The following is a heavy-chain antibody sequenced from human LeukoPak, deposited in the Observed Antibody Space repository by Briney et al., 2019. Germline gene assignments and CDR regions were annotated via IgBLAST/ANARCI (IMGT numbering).Heavy chain of an antibody. CDR3: ARDRIGWELRYFDY. V-gene: IGHV3-21*01. J-gene: IGHJ4*02. Sequence: PGGSLRLSCAASGFTFSSYNMNWVRQAPGKGLEWVSSISSSSIYIYYADSVKGRFTISRDNAKNSLYLQMNSLRAEDTAVYYCARDRIGWELRYFDYWGQGTLVTVSS. D-gene: IGHD1-26*01. CDR1: GFTFSSYN. CDR2: ISSSSIYI.